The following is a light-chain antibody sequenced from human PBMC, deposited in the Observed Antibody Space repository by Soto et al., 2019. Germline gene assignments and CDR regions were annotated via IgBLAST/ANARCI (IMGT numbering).Light chain of an antibody. V-gene: IGKV3-20*01. CDR1: HSVSSSY. CDR3: QQYGSSPPIT. CDR2: AAS. Sequence: VLTQSPGTLSLSPGERATVVCRASHSVSSSYLACDQQKPGQALTLLIYAASRRATGIPDRFSGSGSGTDFPLAISRLERDDFAVYSCQQYGSSPPITFGHGTRLEIK. J-gene: IGKJ5*01.